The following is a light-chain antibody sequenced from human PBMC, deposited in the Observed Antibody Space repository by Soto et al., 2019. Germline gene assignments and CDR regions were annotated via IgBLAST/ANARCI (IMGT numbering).Light chain of an antibody. CDR1: SSDVGAYDY. CDR2: EIN. J-gene: IGLJ1*01. CDR3: SSFAGSNNFPYV. V-gene: IGLV2-8*01. Sequence: QSALTQPPSASGSPGQSVTISCTGTSSDVGAYDYVSWYQQHPGKAPKLMIYEINKRPSGVPDRFSGSKSGNTASLTVSGLQAEDEAGYYCSSFAGSNNFPYVFGTGTKVTAL.